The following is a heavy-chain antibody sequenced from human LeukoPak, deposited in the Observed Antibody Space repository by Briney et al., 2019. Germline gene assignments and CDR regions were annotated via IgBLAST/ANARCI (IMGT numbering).Heavy chain of an antibody. CDR1: GYSFTAFY. V-gene: IGHV1-2*02. CDR3: ATGQSVVVPAAWVY. J-gene: IGHJ4*02. Sequence: GASVKVSCKASGYSFTAFYIHWVRQAPGQGLEWMGWIHPRRGDTNYAQKFQGRVTMTEDTSTDTAYMELSSLRSEDTAVYYCATGQSVVVPAAWVYWGQGTLVTVSS. D-gene: IGHD2-2*01. CDR2: IHPRRGDT.